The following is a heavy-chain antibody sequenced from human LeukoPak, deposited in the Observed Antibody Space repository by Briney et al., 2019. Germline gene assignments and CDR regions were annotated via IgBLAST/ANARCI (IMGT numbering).Heavy chain of an antibody. V-gene: IGHV3-30*18. CDR1: GFTFSSYG. CDR2: ISYDGSNK. J-gene: IGHJ4*02. D-gene: IGHD3-16*01. CDR3: AKGAYDYVWGSLIDY. Sequence: GGSLRLSCAASGFTFSSYGMHWVRQAPGKGLEWAAVISYDGSNKYYADSVKGRFTIPRDNSKNTLYLQMNSLRAEDTAVYYCAKGAYDYVWGSLIDYWGQGTLVTVSS.